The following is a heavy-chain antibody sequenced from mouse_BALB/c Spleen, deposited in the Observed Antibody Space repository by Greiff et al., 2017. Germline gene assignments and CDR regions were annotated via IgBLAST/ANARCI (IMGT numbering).Heavy chain of an antibody. D-gene: IGHD2-4*01. CDR1: GFTFSSFG. CDR3: ARFYDYDGYFDY. V-gene: IGHV5-17*02. CDR2: ISSGSSTI. Sequence: EVKLVESGGGLVQPGGSRKLSCAASGFTFSSFGMHWVRQAPEKGLEWVAYISSGSSTIYYADTVKGRFTISRDNPKNTLFLQMTSLRSEDTAMYYCARFYDYDGYFDYWGQGTTLTVAS. J-gene: IGHJ2*01.